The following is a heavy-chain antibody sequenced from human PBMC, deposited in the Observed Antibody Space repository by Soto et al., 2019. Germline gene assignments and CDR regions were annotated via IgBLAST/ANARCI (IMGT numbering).Heavy chain of an antibody. CDR3: ARAAMAGSSWPFAY. V-gene: IGHV4-4*02. Sequence: QVQLQESGPGLVKPSGTLSLTCAVSGGSISSSNWWSWVRQPPGKGLEWIGEIYHSGSTNYNPSLKSRLTISVDPSKNQFSLKLSSVTAAETAVYYCARAAMAGSSWPFAYWGQGTLVTVSS. J-gene: IGHJ4*02. CDR2: IYHSGST. D-gene: IGHD6-13*01. CDR1: GGSISSSNW.